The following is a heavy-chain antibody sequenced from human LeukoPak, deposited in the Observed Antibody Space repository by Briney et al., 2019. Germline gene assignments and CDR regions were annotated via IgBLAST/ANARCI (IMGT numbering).Heavy chain of an antibody. CDR3: ASLIGGGGGDDY. J-gene: IGHJ4*02. CDR1: GFTVSSNY. CDR2: IYRGGST. D-gene: IGHD3-16*01. Sequence: RGGSLRLSCAASGFTVSSNYMSWVRQAPGKGLEWVSAIYRGGSTYYADSVKGRFTIPRDNAKNSLYLQMNSLRAEDTAVYYCASLIGGGGGDDYWGQGTLVTVSS. V-gene: IGHV3-66*01.